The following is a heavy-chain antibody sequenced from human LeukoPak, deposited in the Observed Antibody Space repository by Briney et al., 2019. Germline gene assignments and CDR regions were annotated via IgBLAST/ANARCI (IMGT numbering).Heavy chain of an antibody. V-gene: IGHV7-4-1*02. Sequence: ASVKVSCKASGGTFSNYAISWVRQAPGQGLEWMGWIHPSTGNPTYAQGFTGRFVFSLDTSVSTTYLQISSLKAEDTAVYYCARGDWVAWGQGTPVTVSS. J-gene: IGHJ4*02. CDR2: IHPSTGNP. CDR3: ARGDWVA. CDR1: GGTFSNYA. D-gene: IGHD3-9*01.